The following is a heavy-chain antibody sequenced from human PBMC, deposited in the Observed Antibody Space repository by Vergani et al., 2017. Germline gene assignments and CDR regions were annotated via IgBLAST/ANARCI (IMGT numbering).Heavy chain of an antibody. D-gene: IGHD3-16*01. V-gene: IGHV3-30*02. J-gene: IGHJ4*02. Sequence: QVQLVESGGGVVQRGGSLRLSCATSGFTLSNYDMQWIRQGPGKGLEFVGSRQSDGSNQYYADSVKGRFTLSRDFSKNTLYLQMNSLRTDDTATYYCAKHFRGWGIDYWGQRTQVIVSS. CDR3: AKHFRGWGIDY. CDR1: GFTLSNYD. CDR2: RQSDGSNQ.